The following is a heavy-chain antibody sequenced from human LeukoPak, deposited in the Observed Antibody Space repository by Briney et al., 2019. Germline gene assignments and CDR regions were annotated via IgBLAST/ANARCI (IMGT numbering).Heavy chain of an antibody. CDR2: INHRGST. V-gene: IGHV4-34*01. Sequence: SETLSLTCAVYGGSFSGYYWSWVRQPPGKGLEWIGEINHRGSTNYNPSLKSRVTISVDTSKNQFSLKLSSVTAADTAVYYCARGLWFGELSDYYGMDVWGQGTTVTVSS. J-gene: IGHJ6*02. CDR1: GGSFSGYY. D-gene: IGHD3-10*01. CDR3: ARGLWFGELSDYYGMDV.